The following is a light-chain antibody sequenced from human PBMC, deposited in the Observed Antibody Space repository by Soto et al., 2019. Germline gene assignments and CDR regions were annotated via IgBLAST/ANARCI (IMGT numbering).Light chain of an antibody. V-gene: IGKV3-20*01. J-gene: IGKJ4*01. Sequence: EIVLTQSPGTLSLSPGERATLSCRASQSVSSNYLAWYQQKPGQAPRPLIYGASSRATGIPDRFSGSGSGTDFTLTISRLEPEDFAVYYCHQYDSSPLTFGGGTKVEIK. CDR1: QSVSSNY. CDR2: GAS. CDR3: HQYDSSPLT.